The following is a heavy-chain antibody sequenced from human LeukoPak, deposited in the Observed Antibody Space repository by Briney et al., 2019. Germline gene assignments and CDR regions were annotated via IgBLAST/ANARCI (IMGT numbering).Heavy chain of an antibody. CDR3: AREGPRGNSQFDY. CDR2: IWYDGSNK. CDR1: GFTFSSYG. V-gene: IGHV3-33*01. J-gene: IGHJ4*02. D-gene: IGHD2/OR15-2a*01. Sequence: GGSLRLSGAASGFTFSSYGMHWVRQAPGKGLEWVALIWYDGSNKYYADSVKGRLTISRDNSKNTLYLQMNSLRAEDTAVYYCAREGPRGNSQFDYWGQGTLVTVSS.